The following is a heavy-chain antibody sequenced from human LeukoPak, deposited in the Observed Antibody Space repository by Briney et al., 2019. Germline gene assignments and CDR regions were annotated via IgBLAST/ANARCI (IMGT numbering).Heavy chain of an antibody. D-gene: IGHD3-10*01. CDR1: GFTFSSYS. Sequence: GGSLRLSCAASGFTFSSYSLNWVRQAPGKGLEWVSSISTSSSYIYYADSVKGRFTISRDNAKNSLYLQMNSLRAEDTAVYYCARGEYGSGSYHIDYWGQGTLVTVSS. CDR2: ISTSSSYI. J-gene: IGHJ4*02. V-gene: IGHV3-21*01. CDR3: ARGEYGSGSYHIDY.